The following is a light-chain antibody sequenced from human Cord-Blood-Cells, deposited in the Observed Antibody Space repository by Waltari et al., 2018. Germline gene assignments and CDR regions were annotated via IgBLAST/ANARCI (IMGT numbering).Light chain of an antibody. CDR3: QQSYSTPFT. CDR2: AAS. CDR1: QSISSY. Sequence: DIQMTQSQSSLSASVGDRVTITCRASQSISSYLNWYQQKPGKAPKLLIYAASSLQSGVPSRFSGSGSGTDFTLTISSLQPADFATYYCQQSYSTPFTFGPGTKVDIK. V-gene: IGKV1-39*01. J-gene: IGKJ3*01.